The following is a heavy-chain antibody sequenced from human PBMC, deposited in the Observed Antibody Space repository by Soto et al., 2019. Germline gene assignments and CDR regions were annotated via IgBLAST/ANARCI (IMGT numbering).Heavy chain of an antibody. V-gene: IGHV4-4*07. Sequence: SETLSLTCTVSGGSISNYYWSWIRQPAGKGLEWIGRIYTSGNTNYNPSLKGRVTMSVDMSKNQFSLKLSSVTAADTAVYYCARGDNWNSLSFDYWGQGTLVTVSS. D-gene: IGHD1-7*01. CDR1: GGSISNYY. J-gene: IGHJ4*02. CDR2: IYTSGNT. CDR3: ARGDNWNSLSFDY.